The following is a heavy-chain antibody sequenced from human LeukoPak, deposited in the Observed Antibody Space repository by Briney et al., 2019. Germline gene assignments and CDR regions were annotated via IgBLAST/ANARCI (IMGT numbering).Heavy chain of an antibody. D-gene: IGHD6-6*01. CDR3: ARDHSSSTFDP. CDR1: GFTVSSNY. Sequence: PGGSLRLSCAASGFTVSSNYMSWVRQAPGKGLEWVSVIYSGGSTYYADSVKGRFTISRDNSKNTLYLQMNSVGAEDTAVYYCARDHSSSTFDPWGQGTLVTVSS. V-gene: IGHV3-53*01. CDR2: IYSGGST. J-gene: IGHJ5*02.